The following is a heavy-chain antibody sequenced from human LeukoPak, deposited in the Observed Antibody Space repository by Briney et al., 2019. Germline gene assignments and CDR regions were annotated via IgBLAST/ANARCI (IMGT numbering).Heavy chain of an antibody. CDR2: IYYSGST. Sequence: ASETLSLTCTVSGGSISSSSYYWGWIRQPPGKGLEWIGSIYYSGSTYYNPSLKSRVTISVDTSKNQFSLKLSSVTAADTAVYYCARLFTYGDYKRGSNWFDPWGQGTLVTVSS. J-gene: IGHJ5*02. CDR3: ARLFTYGDYKRGSNWFDP. V-gene: IGHV4-39*01. D-gene: IGHD4-17*01. CDR1: GGSISSSSYY.